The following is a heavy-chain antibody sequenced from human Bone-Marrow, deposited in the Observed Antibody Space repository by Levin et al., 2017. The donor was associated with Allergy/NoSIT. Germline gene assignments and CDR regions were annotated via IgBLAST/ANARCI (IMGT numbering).Heavy chain of an antibody. Sequence: GESLKISCAASGFTFSNAWMSWVRQAPGKGLEWVGRIKSKTDGGTTDYGTPVKGRFTISRDDSKNTVSLQMNSLKSEDSAVYHCTTATGGNSYYWGQGTLIGVSS. CDR2: IKSKTDGGTT. D-gene: IGHD4-23*01. V-gene: IGHV3-15*01. CDR3: TTATGGNSYY. CDR1: GFTFSNAW. J-gene: IGHJ4*02.